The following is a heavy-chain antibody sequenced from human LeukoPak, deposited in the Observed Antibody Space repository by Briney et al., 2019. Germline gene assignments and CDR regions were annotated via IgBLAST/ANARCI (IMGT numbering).Heavy chain of an antibody. V-gene: IGHV3-30*02. CDR2: IRYDGSNK. CDR1: GFTFSSYG. Sequence: GGSLRLSCAASGFTFSSYGTHWVRQAPGKGLEWVAFIRYDGSNKYYADSVKGRFTISRDNSKNTLYLQMNSLRAEDTAVYYCAKDGRGVRTMAATYYYYYGMDVWGQGTTVTVSS. D-gene: IGHD6-25*01. J-gene: IGHJ6*02. CDR3: AKDGRGVRTMAATYYYYYGMDV.